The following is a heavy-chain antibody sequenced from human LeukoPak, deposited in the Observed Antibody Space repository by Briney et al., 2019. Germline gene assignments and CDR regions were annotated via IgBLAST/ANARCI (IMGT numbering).Heavy chain of an antibody. CDR2: INPNSGGT. Sequence: ASVKVSCKASGYTFTGYYMHWVRQAPGQGLERMGWINPNSGGTNYAQKFQGRVTMTRDTSISTAYMELSRLRSDDTAVYYCARDHEYSSSWFSDAFDIWGQGTMVTVSS. J-gene: IGHJ3*02. CDR1: GYTFTGYY. D-gene: IGHD6-13*01. V-gene: IGHV1-2*02. CDR3: ARDHEYSSSWFSDAFDI.